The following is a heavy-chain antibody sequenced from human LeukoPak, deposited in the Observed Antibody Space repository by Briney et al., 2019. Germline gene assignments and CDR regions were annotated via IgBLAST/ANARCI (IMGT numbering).Heavy chain of an antibody. Sequence: PSETLSLTCTVSGYSISSGYYWGWIRQSPGKAREGIGSIYNSGSTYYNPSLKSRGTISVDTSKNQFSLKLSSVTAADTAVYYCARGQWQWLVRGYFDYWGQGTLVTVSS. CDR1: GYSISSGYY. D-gene: IGHD6-19*01. V-gene: IGHV4-38-2*02. CDR2: IYNSGST. CDR3: ARGQWQWLVRGYFDY. J-gene: IGHJ4*02.